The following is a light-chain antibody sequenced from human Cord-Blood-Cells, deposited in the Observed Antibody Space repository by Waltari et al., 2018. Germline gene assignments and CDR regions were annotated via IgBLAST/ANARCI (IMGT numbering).Light chain of an antibody. V-gene: IGKV3-11*01. J-gene: IGKJ4*01. Sequence: EIVLTQSPATLSLSPGERANLSCRASQSVSSYLACYQQKPGQAPRLLIYDASNRATGIPARFSGSGSATAFTLTISSLEPEDFAVYYCQQRSNWPPLTFGGGTKVEIK. CDR2: DAS. CDR3: QQRSNWPPLT. CDR1: QSVSSY.